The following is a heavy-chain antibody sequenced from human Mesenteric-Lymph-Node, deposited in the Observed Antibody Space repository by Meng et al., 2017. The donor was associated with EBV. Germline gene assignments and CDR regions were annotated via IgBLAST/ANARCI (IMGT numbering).Heavy chain of an antibody. CDR1: GYSFGNYQ. V-gene: IGHV1-46*01. J-gene: IGHJ4*02. CDR2: INPASGYT. Sequence: QGQLVQVGAEGREPWASVKVSCKASGYSFGNYQIHWVRQAPGQGPEWMAVINPASGYTTYAQKFKGRVTMTSDTSTSTLYMDLSSLRSEDTAVYYCARDLPSILGFGYGFSPPGYWGQGTLVTVSS. D-gene: IGHD5-18*01. CDR3: ARDLPSILGFGYGFSPPGY.